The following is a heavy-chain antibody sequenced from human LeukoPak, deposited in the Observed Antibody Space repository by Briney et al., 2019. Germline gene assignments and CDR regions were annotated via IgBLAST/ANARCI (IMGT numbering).Heavy chain of an antibody. CDR2: INPKSGGT. CDR1: GYTFTGYY. V-gene: IGHV1-2*02. Sequence: ASVKVSCKASGYTFTGYYMRWVRQAPGQGLEWMGWINPKSGGTNYEQKFQGRVTMTRDTSITTAYMELSRLRSDDTAVYYCATWSSSWSAFDLWGQGTMVAVSS. CDR3: ATWSSSWSAFDL. D-gene: IGHD6-13*01. J-gene: IGHJ3*01.